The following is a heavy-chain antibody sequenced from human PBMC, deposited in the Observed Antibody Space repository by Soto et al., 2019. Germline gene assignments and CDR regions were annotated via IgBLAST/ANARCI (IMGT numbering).Heavy chain of an antibody. J-gene: IGHJ6*02. D-gene: IGHD2-2*02. V-gene: IGHV4-61*08. Sequence: SETLSLTCTVSGGSISSGDYYWSWIRQPPGKGLEWIGYIYYSGSTNYNPSLKSRVTISVDTSKNQFSLKLSSVTAADTAVYYCARLLYIHDSPLGMDVWGQGTTVTVSS. CDR2: IYYSGST. CDR1: GGSISSGDYY. CDR3: ARLLYIHDSPLGMDV.